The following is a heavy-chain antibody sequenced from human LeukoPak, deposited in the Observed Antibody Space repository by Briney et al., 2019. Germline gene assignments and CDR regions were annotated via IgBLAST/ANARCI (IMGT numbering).Heavy chain of an antibody. V-gene: IGHV3-48*02. J-gene: IGHJ4*02. CDR2: ISSSSSAI. D-gene: IGHD1-26*01. CDR3: ARELGSTWDFDY. CDR1: GFTFSSSA. Sequence: GGSLRLSCAASGFTFSSSAMSWVRQAPGKGLEWVSYISSSSSAIFYADSVKGRFTVSRDNAKNSLYLQMNSLRDEDTAVYYCARELGSTWDFDYWGQGTLVTVSS.